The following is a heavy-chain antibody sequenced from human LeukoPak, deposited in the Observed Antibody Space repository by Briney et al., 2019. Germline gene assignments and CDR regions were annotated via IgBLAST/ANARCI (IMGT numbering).Heavy chain of an antibody. Sequence: SETLSLTCTVSGGSISSGGYYWSWIRQHPGKGLEWIGYIYYSGSTYYDPSLKSRVTISVDTSKNQFSLKLSSVTAADTAVYYCARGRSLPAAILWFDPWGQGTLVTVSS. CDR3: ARGRSLPAAILWFDP. CDR2: IYYSGST. CDR1: GGSISSGGYY. V-gene: IGHV4-31*03. D-gene: IGHD2-2*01. J-gene: IGHJ5*02.